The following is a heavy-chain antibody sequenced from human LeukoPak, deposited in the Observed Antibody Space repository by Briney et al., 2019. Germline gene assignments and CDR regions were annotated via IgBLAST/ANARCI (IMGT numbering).Heavy chain of an antibody. V-gene: IGHV1-46*01. CDR2: FNPSGGST. D-gene: IGHD3-22*01. J-gene: IGHJ3*02. Sequence: ASVKVSCKASGYTFTSYYMHWVRQAPGQGLEWMGIFNPSGGSTSYAQKFQGRVTMTRDTSTSTVYMELSSLRSEDTAVYYCARDVEYYYDSSGHPRTAFDIWGQGTMVTVSS. CDR3: ARDVEYYYDSSGHPRTAFDI. CDR1: GYTFTSYY.